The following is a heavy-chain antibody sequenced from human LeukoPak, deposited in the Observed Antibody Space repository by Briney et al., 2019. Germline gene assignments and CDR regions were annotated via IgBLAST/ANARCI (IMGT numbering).Heavy chain of an antibody. CDR2: IYSVGRT. J-gene: IGHJ3*02. D-gene: IGHD3-10*01. CDR3: AKDYGSYYGSGSYFDAFDI. Sequence: GGSLRLSCAASGFTVSDHYMSWVRQAPGKGPEWVSAIYSVGRTYYADSVKGRFTVSRDNSKNTLYLQMNSLRAEDTAVYYCAKDYGSYYGSGSYFDAFDIWGQGTMVTVSS. CDR1: GFTVSDHY. V-gene: IGHV3-53*01.